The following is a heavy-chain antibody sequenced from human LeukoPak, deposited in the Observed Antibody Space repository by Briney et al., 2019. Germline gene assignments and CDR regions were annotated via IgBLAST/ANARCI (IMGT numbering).Heavy chain of an antibody. Sequence: PSQTLSLTCTVSGGSIGSGGYYWSWIRQPPGKGLEWIGYIYYSGSTYYNPSLKSRVTISVDTSKNQFSLKLSSVTAADTAVYYCARGGGIVVVPAAMGVDYWGQGTLVTVSS. J-gene: IGHJ4*02. CDR2: IYYSGST. V-gene: IGHV4-30-4*08. CDR1: GGSIGSGGYY. CDR3: ARGGGIVVVPAAMGVDY. D-gene: IGHD2-2*01.